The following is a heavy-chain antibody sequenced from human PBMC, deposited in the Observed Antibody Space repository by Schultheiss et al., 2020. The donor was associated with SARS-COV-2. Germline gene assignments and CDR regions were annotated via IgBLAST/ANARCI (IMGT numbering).Heavy chain of an antibody. J-gene: IGHJ6*03. Sequence: SETLSLTCTVSGGSISSYYWSWIRQPPGKGLEWIGYIYYSGSTNYNPSLKSRVTISVDTSKNQFSLKLSSVTAADTAVYYCAREVFFYYYMDVWGKGTTVTVS. CDR1: GGSISSYY. CDR3: AREVFFYYYMDV. V-gene: IGHV4-59*01. D-gene: IGHD2-21*01. CDR2: IYYSGST.